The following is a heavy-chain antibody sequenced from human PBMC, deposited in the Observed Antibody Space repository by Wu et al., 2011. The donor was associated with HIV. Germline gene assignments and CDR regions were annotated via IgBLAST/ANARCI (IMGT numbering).Heavy chain of an antibody. J-gene: IGHJ5*02. CDR2: IIPIFGTA. D-gene: IGHD3-10*01. CDR1: EHFSSYA. V-gene: IGHV1-69*05. Sequence: QVQLVQSGAEVKKALGSLGEGSPARLLEHFSSYAXSWVRQAPGQGLEWMGGIIPIFGTANYAQKFQGRVTITTDESTSTAYMELSSLRSEDTAVYYCASVLLWFGYWFDPWGQGTLVTVSS. CDR3: ASVLLWFGYWFDP.